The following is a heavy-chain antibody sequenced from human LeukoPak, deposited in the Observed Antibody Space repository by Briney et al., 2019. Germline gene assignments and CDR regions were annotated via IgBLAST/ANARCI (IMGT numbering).Heavy chain of an antibody. D-gene: IGHD3-3*01. V-gene: IGHV4-34*01. Sequence: SETLSLTCAVYGGSFSGYYWSWIRQPPGKGLEWIGEINHSGSTNYNPSLKSRVTISVDTSKNQFSLKLSSVTAADTAVYYCARGGPRGYMYYFDYWGQGTLVTVSS. CDR2: INHSGST. CDR3: ARGGPRGYMYYFDY. J-gene: IGHJ4*02. CDR1: GGSFSGYY.